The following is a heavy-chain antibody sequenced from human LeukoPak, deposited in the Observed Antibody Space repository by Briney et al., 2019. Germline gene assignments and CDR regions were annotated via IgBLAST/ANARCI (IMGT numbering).Heavy chain of an antibody. CDR1: GFTFSSNA. CDR3: VSFYETY. Sequence: GGSLRLSCAASGFTFSSNAMSWVRQAPGKGLEWVSDISGSGGSTYYADPVKGRFTISKDNAKNTVYLQMNSLRAEDTAVYYCVSFYETYWGRGTLVTVSS. V-gene: IGHV3-23*01. CDR2: ISGSGGST. D-gene: IGHD2/OR15-2a*01. J-gene: IGHJ4*02.